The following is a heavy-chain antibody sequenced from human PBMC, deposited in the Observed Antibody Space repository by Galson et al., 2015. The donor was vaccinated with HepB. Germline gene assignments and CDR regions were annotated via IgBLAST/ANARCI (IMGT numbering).Heavy chain of an antibody. V-gene: IGHV4-61*02. Sequence: TLSLTCTVAGGSISSNTYYWRWVRQPAGKGLEWIGRIYTSGNTNYNPSLKSRVTMSVDTTKNQFSLKLSSVTAADTAVYYCAGTNCDFRSGYRGGGYFDFWGQGALVTVSS. CDR1: GGSISSNTYY. CDR2: IYTSGNT. D-gene: IGHD3-3*01. CDR3: AGTNCDFRSGYRGGGYFDF. J-gene: IGHJ4*02.